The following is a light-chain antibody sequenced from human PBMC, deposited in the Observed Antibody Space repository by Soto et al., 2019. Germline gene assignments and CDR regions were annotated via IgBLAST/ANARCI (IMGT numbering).Light chain of an antibody. J-gene: IGLJ2*01. CDR2: EDN. Sequence: QSMLTQPPSVSAAPGQKVTVSCSGTSSNIGVTFVSWYQQFPGTTPKLLIFEDNKRPSGIPDRFSGSKSGTSATLVITGLQTGDEADYYCGAWDATLSAGVFGGGTKLTVL. V-gene: IGLV1-51*01. CDR3: GAWDATLSAGV. CDR1: SSNIGVTF.